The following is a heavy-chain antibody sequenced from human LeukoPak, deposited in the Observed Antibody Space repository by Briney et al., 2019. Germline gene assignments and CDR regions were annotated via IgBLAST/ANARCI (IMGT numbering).Heavy chain of an antibody. Sequence: GESLKISCRTSGYSFTNYWIGWVRQMPGKGLEWLGNINPANSEITNSPPFQGQVTISADKSISTAYLHWNSLKASDTAMYYCTRHWSSAWFGYWGQGTPVTVSS. CDR2: INPANSEI. CDR1: GYSFTNYW. CDR3: TRHWSSAWFGY. V-gene: IGHV5-51*01. J-gene: IGHJ4*02. D-gene: IGHD6-19*01.